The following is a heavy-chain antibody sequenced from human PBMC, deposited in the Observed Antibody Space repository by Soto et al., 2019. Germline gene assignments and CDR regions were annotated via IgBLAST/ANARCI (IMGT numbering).Heavy chain of an antibody. CDR2: ISSNGGST. Sequence: GGSLRLSCSASGFTFSSYAMHWVRQAPGKGLEYVSAISSNGGSTYYADSVKGRFTISRDNSKNTLYLQMSSLRAEDTAVYYCVKSHNTVTTGWGFVYWGQGTLVPLS. V-gene: IGHV3-64D*06. CDR3: VKSHNTVTTGWGFVY. CDR1: GFTFSSYA. D-gene: IGHD4-17*01. J-gene: IGHJ4*02.